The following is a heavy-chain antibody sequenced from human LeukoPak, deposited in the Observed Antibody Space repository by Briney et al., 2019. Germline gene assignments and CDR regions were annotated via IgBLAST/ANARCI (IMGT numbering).Heavy chain of an antibody. CDR1: GYTLSIYD. Sequence: GGSLRLSCAASGYTLSIYDMSWVRQAPGKGREWVSRLSGTGERTYYADSVKGGVTISRDNTKKTQYLQMNSLRAEDTAVYYFAKVLSLRHFDWVLYIDHWGQGTLVTVSS. J-gene: IGHJ4*02. V-gene: IGHV3-23*01. D-gene: IGHD3-9*01. CDR3: AKVLSLRHFDWVLYIDH. CDR2: LSGTGERT.